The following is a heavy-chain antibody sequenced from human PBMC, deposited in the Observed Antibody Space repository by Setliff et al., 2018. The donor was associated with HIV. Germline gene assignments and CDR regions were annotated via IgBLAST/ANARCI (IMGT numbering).Heavy chain of an antibody. J-gene: IGHJ4*02. Sequence: SVKVSCKASGGTFSSYGINWVRQAPGQGLEWMGGIIPMFGTANYAQKFQGRVTMTADESTSTVYMELTRLRSEDTAVYYFARTLGYFSGGSCYLDYWGQGTLVTV. CDR3: ARTLGYFSGGSCYLDY. D-gene: IGHD2-15*01. V-gene: IGHV1-69*13. CDR1: GGTFSSYG. CDR2: IIPMFGTA.